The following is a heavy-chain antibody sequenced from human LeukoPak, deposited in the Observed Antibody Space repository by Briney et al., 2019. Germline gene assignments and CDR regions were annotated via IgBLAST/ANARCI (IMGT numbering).Heavy chain of an antibody. V-gene: IGHV4-34*01. CDR3: ARGTTASRLLY. D-gene: IGHD6-6*01. Sequence: SETLSFTCAVYGGSFSGYFWTWIRQPPGKGLEWIGEISLSGSTNYNPSLKSRVTISTDTSKNQFSLKLTSVTAADTAVYYCARGTTASRLLYWGQGTLVAVSS. J-gene: IGHJ4*02. CDR2: ISLSGST. CDR1: GGSFSGYF.